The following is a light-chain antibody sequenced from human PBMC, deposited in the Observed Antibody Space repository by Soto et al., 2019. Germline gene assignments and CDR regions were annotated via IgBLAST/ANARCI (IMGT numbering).Light chain of an antibody. J-gene: IGKJ5*01. CDR2: GAS. V-gene: IGKV3D-20*02. CDR1: QNINSDY. Sequence: EIVMTQSPATLSVSPGERATLSCRASQNINSDYFAWYQQKPGQAPRLLIFGASSRTTGIPARFSGTGSGTDFTLTINNLEPEDVAVYYCQVRTNWSIALGRGTRLEIK. CDR3: QVRTNWSIA.